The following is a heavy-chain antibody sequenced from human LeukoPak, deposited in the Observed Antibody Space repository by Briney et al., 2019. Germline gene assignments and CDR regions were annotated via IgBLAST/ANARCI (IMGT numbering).Heavy chain of an antibody. V-gene: IGHV3-23*01. CDR1: GFTFSSHG. Sequence: GGSLRLSCAASGFTFSSHGMNWVRQAPGKGLEWVSGISPSGGITYYIDSVKGRFTISRDNSKNTLYLQMNSLRAEDTAVYFCANSYTVTTSPFDYWGQGTLVSVSS. CDR2: ISPSGGIT. CDR3: ANSYTVTTSPFDY. D-gene: IGHD4-17*01. J-gene: IGHJ4*02.